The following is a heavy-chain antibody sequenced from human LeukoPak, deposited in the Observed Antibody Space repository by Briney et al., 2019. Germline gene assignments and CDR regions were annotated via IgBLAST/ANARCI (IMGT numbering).Heavy chain of an antibody. CDR1: GLTFSSYW. Sequence: GGSLRLSCAASGLTFSSYWMSWVRQAPGKGLEWVANIKQDGSEKYYVDSVKGRFTISRDNAKNSLYLQMNSLRAEDTAVYYCARDSYLTSWGQGTLVTVSS. V-gene: IGHV3-7*03. CDR2: IKQDGSEK. D-gene: IGHD2-2*01. CDR3: ARDSYLTS. J-gene: IGHJ5*02.